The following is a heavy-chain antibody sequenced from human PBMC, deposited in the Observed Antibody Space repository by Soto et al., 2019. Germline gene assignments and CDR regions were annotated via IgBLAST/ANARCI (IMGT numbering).Heavy chain of an antibody. CDR1: GDSVSSNSAA. V-gene: IGHV6-1*01. Sequence: SQTLSLTCAISGDSVSSNSAAWNWIRQSPSRGLEWLGRTYYRSKWYNDYAVSVKSRITINPDTSKNQFSLQLNSVTPEDTAVYYCAREEWLRLLYYYYGMDVWGQGTTVTVSS. D-gene: IGHD5-12*01. J-gene: IGHJ6*02. CDR2: TYYRSKWYN. CDR3: AREEWLRLLYYYYGMDV.